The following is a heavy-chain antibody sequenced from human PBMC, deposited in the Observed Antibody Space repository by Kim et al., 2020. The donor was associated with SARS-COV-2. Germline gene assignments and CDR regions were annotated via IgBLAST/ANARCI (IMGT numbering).Heavy chain of an antibody. CDR1: GFTFTGSA. V-gene: IGHV3-73*01. CDR2: IRSKANTYAT. CDR3: TSVPGTTSAFGAAFDI. Sequence: GGSLRPSCAASGFTFTGSAIHWVRQASGKGLEWVGRIRSKANTYATTYAASVKGRFTISRDDSKNTAYLQMNSLKTEDTAVYSCTSVPGTTSAFGAAFDIWGQGTMVTVSS. D-gene: IGHD1-1*01. J-gene: IGHJ3*02.